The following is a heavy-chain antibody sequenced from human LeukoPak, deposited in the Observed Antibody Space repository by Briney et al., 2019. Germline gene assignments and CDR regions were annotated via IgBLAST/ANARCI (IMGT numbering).Heavy chain of an antibody. Sequence: GGSLRLSCAASGFTFSSYGMHWVRQAPGKGLEWVAFIRSDGSNKYYADSVKGRFTISRDNSKNTLYLQMNSLRAEDTAVYYCAKAGAVVVVAAKYFDYWGQGTLVTVSS. D-gene: IGHD2-15*01. V-gene: IGHV3-30*02. CDR1: GFTFSSYG. J-gene: IGHJ4*02. CDR3: AKAGAVVVVAAKYFDY. CDR2: IRSDGSNK.